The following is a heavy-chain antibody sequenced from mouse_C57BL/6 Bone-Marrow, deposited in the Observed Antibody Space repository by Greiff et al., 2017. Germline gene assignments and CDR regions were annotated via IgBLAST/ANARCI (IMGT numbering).Heavy chain of an antibody. J-gene: IGHJ3*01. CDR2: ISRGGSYT. Sequence: EVKLMESGGDLVKPGGSLKLSCAASGFTFSSYGMSWVRQTPDKRLEWVATISRGGSYTYYPDSVKGRFTISRDNAKNTLYLQMSSLKSEDTAMYYCARHDYYGSPFADWGQGTLVTVSA. V-gene: IGHV5-6*01. CDR1: GFTFSSYG. CDR3: ARHDYYGSPFAD. D-gene: IGHD1-1*01.